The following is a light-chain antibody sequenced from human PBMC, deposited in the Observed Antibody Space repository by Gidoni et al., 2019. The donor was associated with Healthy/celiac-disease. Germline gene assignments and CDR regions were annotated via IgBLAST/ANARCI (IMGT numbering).Light chain of an antibody. CDR1: QSVSSSY. V-gene: IGKV3-20*01. Sequence: EIVLTQSPGTLSLSPGERATLSCRASQSVSSSYLAWYQQTPGQAPRLLIYGASSRATGIPDRFSGSGSGTDFTLTISRLEPEDCAVYYCQQYGSSPGWTFGQGTKVEIK. CDR3: QQYGSSPGWT. J-gene: IGKJ1*01. CDR2: GAS.